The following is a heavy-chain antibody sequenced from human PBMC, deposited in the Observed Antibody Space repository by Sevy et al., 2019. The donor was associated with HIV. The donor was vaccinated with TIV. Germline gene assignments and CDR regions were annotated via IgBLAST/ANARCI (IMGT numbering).Heavy chain of an antibody. CDR1: GYTFTTYD. D-gene: IGHD3-3*01. V-gene: IGHV1-18*04. Sequence: ASVKVSCKASGYTFTTYDINWVRQAPGQGLEWMGWINPYNGNTHHAQRLQGRVTMTTDTSTSTAYMALRSLRSDDTAVSYCARDRRNSDFWRGSYFFASFDMWGQGTLVTVSS. J-gene: IGHJ3*02. CDR3: ARDRRNSDFWRGSYFFASFDM. CDR2: INPYNGNT.